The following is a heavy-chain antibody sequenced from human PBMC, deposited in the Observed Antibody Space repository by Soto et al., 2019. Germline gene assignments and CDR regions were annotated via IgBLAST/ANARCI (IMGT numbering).Heavy chain of an antibody. J-gene: IGHJ4*02. CDR3: AKECAEVGYYFDY. CDR2: ISYDGSNK. Sequence: QVQLVESGGGVVQPGRSLRLSCAASGFTFSSYGMHWVRQAPGKGLEWVAVISYDGSNKYYADSVKGRFTISRDNSKNTLYLQMNSLRAEDTAVYYCAKECAEVGYYFDYWGQGTLVTVSS. V-gene: IGHV3-30*18. CDR1: GFTFSSYG. D-gene: IGHD1-26*01.